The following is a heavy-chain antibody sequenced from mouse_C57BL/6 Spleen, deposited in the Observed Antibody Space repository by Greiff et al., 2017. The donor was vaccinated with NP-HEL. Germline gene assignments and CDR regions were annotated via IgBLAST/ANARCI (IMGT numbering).Heavy chain of an antibody. CDR3: ARAGDGYFEG. CDR2: ISDGGSYT. Sequence: EVKLMESGGGLVKPGGSLKLSCAASGFTFSSYAMSWVRQTPEKRLEWVATISDGGSYTYYPDNVKGRFTISRDNAKNNLYLQMSHLKSEDTAMYYCARAGDGYFEGWGQGTTLTVSS. J-gene: IGHJ2*01. D-gene: IGHD2-3*01. CDR1: GFTFSSYA. V-gene: IGHV5-4*03.